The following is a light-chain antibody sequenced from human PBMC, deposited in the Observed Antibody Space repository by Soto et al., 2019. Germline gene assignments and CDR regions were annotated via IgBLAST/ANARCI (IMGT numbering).Light chain of an antibody. CDR1: SSDVGGYNY. CDR2: EVT. V-gene: IGLV2-14*01. J-gene: IGLJ1*01. CDR3: SSYTTSSTYV. Sequence: QSALTQPASVSGSPGQSITISCTGTSSDVGGYNYVSWYQHHPGEVPKLMIFEVTKRPSGVSNRFSGSKSGNTASLTISGLQAEDEADYFCSSYTTSSTYVFGSGTKLTAL.